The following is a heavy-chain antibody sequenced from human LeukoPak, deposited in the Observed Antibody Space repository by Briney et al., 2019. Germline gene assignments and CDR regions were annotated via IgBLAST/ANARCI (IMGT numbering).Heavy chain of an antibody. CDR1: GFTFSDYY. D-gene: IGHD3-10*01. J-gene: IGHJ4*02. V-gene: IGHV3-11*04. CDR3: ARVRGSYSVDY. CDR2: ISTSGTTT. Sequence: GGSLRLSCAASGFTFSDYYKSWIRQAPGKGLEWISYISTSGTTTYYADSVKGRFTISRGDAKNSLYLQMNSLRADDTALYYCARVRGSYSVDYWGQGTLVTVSS.